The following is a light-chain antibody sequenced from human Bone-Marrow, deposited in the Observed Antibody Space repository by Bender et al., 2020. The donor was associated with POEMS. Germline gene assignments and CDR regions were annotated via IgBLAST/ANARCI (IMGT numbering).Light chain of an antibody. CDR3: AVWDDSLNGWL. CDR2: SSH. V-gene: IGLV1-44*01. J-gene: IGLJ3*02. CDR1: SSNIGAHA. Sequence: QSVLTQPPSASGTPGQKVTISCSGGSSNIGAHAVNWYQHLPRTAPKLLIYSSHRRPSEVPDRFSGSRSGTSASLAISGLQSEDEADYYCAVWDDSLNGWLFGGGTKLTVL.